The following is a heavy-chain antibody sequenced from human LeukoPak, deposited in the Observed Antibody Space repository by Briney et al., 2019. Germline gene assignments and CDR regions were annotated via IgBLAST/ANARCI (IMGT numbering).Heavy chain of an antibody. CDR2: IIPIFGTA. Sequence: GASVKVSCKASGGTFSSYAISWVRQAPGQGLEWMGGIIPIFGTANYAQKFQGRVTITADESTSTAYMELSSLRSEDTAVYYCAREANGDLESAFDIWGQGTMVTVSS. J-gene: IGHJ3*02. CDR3: AREANGDLESAFDI. D-gene: IGHD4-17*01. V-gene: IGHV1-69*13. CDR1: GGTFSSYA.